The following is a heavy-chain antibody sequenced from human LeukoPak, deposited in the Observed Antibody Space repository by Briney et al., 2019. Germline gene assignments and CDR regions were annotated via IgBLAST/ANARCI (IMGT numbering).Heavy chain of an antibody. D-gene: IGHD6-13*01. J-gene: IGHJ5*01. Sequence: GESLKISCKGSGYTFTGYYMHWVRQAPGQGLEWMGWINPNSGGTNYAQKFQGRVTMTRDTSISTAYMELSRLRSDDTAVYYCARLAAGTRIVLDSWGQGTLVTVSS. CDR1: GYTFTGYY. CDR2: INPNSGGT. V-gene: IGHV1-2*02. CDR3: ARLAAGTRIVLDS.